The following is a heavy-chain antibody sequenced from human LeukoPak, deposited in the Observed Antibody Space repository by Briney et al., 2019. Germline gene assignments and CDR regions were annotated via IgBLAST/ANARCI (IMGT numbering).Heavy chain of an antibody. CDR3: ARSNYYYYMDV. V-gene: IGHV4-34*01. J-gene: IGHJ6*03. CDR2: INHSGST. Sequence: SETLSLTCAVYGGSFSGYYWSWIRQPPGKGLEWIGEINHSGSTNYNPSLKSRVTISVDTSKNQFSLKLSSVTAADTAVYYCARSNYYYYMDVWGKGTTVTVSS. CDR1: GGSFSGYY.